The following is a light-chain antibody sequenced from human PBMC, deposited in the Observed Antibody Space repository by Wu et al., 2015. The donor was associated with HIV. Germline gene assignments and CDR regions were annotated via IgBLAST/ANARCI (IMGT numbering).Light chain of an antibody. CDR3: QKYDSAPWT. V-gene: IGKV1-27*01. J-gene: IGKJ1*01. Sequence: DIQLTQSPSFLSASIGDRVTITCRASQGIYRYLAWFQQEPGKAPKLLIYAASTLQSGVPSRFSGSGSGTVFTLTINSLQPEDVATYYCQKYDSAPWTFGQGTKVEIK. CDR1: QGIYRY. CDR2: AAS.